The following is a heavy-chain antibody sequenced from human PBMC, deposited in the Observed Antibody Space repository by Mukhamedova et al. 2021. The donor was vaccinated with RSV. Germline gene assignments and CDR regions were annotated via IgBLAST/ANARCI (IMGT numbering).Heavy chain of an antibody. D-gene: IGHD3-16*02. CDR3: LEGGGSYHFDY. CDR2: ISVDTVST. V-gene: IGHV3-23*01. Sequence: VRQAPGKGREWFSAISVDTVSTYYADSAKGRFTFSRDNSRNTLYLQMKTLKVEETAVYYCLEGGGSYHFDYWAQGTRATASS. J-gene: IGHJ4*02.